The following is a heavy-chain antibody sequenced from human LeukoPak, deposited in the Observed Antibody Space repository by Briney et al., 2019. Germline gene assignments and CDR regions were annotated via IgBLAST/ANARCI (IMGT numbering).Heavy chain of an antibody. CDR3: ARNWVADSFDF. D-gene: IGHD6-19*01. CDR1: GGSISNSTYY. J-gene: IGHJ3*01. CDR2: IFYRGST. Sequence: PSDTLSLTCTVSGGSISNSTYYWGWVRQPPGKGLEWIGSIFYRGSTYYTPSVKSRVTISVDTSKNQFSLKLTSVTAADTAMYFCARNWVADSFDFWGQGTMVTVSS. V-gene: IGHV4-39*01.